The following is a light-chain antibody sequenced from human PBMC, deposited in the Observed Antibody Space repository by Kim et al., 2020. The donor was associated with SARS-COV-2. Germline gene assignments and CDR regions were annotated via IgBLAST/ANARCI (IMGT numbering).Light chain of an antibody. CDR1: QSLLHSNGYNY. CDR3: MQAIQTLIT. CDR2: LGS. V-gene: IGKV2-28*01. Sequence: PAAISCRSSQSLLHSNGYNYLDCYLQTPRQSPQLLIYLGSNRASGVPDRFSGSGSGTDFTLRISRVEAEDVGVYYCMQAIQTLITFGQGTRLEIK. J-gene: IGKJ5*01.